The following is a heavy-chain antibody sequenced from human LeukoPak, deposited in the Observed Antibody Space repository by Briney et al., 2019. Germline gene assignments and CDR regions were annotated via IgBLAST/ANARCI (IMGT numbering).Heavy chain of an antibody. V-gene: IGHV3-23*01. D-gene: IGHD3-9*01. CDR2: ISGSGGST. CDR3: GKDNSDIGFGLYFDY. Sequence: GGSLRLSCAASGFTFSSYAMSWVRQAPGKGLEXVXXISGSGGSTYYADSXXXXFTISRDNSKNTLYLQMNSLRAEDTAVYYCGKDNSDIGFGLYFDYWGQGTLVTVSS. CDR1: GFTFSSYA. J-gene: IGHJ4*02.